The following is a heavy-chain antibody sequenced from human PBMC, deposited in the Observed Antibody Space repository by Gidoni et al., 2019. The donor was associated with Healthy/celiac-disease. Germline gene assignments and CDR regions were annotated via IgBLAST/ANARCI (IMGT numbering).Heavy chain of an antibody. J-gene: IGHJ6*02. Sequence: QMQLVQSGPEVKKPGTSVKVSCQASGVTFTSSAMQWVRQARGQRLSWIGWIVVGSGNTNYAQKFQERVTITRDMATRTAYRERSSLRSEDTAVYYCAADTLTTQYYYYGMDVWGQGTTVTVSS. D-gene: IGHD3-3*01. V-gene: IGHV1-58*02. CDR2: IVVGSGNT. CDR3: AADTLTTQYYYYGMDV. CDR1: GVTFTSSA.